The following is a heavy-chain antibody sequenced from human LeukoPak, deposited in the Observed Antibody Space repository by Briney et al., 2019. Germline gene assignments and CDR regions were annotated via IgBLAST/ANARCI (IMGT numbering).Heavy chain of an antibody. J-gene: IGHJ4*02. CDR3: ARYRSSSGGTHFDY. CDR1: GYTLTELS. V-gene: IGHV1-24*01. Sequence: ASVKVSCKVSGYTLTELSMHWVRQAPGKGLEWMGGFDPEDGETIYAQKFRGRVTMTEDTSTDTAYMELSSLRSEDTAVYYCARYRSSSGGTHFDYWGQGTLVTVSS. D-gene: IGHD6-6*01. CDR2: FDPEDGET.